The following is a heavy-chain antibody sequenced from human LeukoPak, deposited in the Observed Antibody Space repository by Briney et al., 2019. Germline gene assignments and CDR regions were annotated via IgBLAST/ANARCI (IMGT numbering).Heavy chain of an antibody. J-gene: IGHJ5*02. CDR3: ARRLTQYDCFDP. Sequence: SQTLSLTCAISGDSACSNSVTWNWIRQSPSRGLEWLGRTYYRSTWYNDYAVSVRGRITVNPDTSKNQFSLHLNSVTPEDTAVYYCARRLTQYDCFDPWGQGILVTVSS. CDR2: TYYRSTWYN. V-gene: IGHV6-1*01. CDR1: GDSACSNSVT. D-gene: IGHD2-2*01.